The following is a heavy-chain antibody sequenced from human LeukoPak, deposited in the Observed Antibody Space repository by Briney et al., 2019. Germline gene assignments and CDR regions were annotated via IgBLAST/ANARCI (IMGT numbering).Heavy chain of an antibody. V-gene: IGHV4-61*01. J-gene: IGHJ4*02. CDR3: ARGALGEFDY. D-gene: IGHD3-10*01. CDR2: IYYSGTT. Sequence: SDTLSLTCTVSGGSVSRGSSFWTWIRQPPGKGLDWIGHIYYSGTTNYNPSLKSRVTLSVDTSKNQFSLKLSSVTAADTAVCYCARGALGEFDYWGQGTLVTVSS. CDR1: GGSVSRGSSF.